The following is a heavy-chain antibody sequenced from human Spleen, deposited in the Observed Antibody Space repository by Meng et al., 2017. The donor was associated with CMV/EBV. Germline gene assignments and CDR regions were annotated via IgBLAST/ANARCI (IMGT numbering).Heavy chain of an antibody. Sequence: GESLKISCGASGFTFSSYAMSWVRQAPGKGLEWVGRTRNKANSYTTEYAASVKGRFTISRDDSKNSLYLQMNSLKTEDTAVYYCARVGYSYGHYAFDIWGQGTMVTVSS. D-gene: IGHD5-18*01. CDR2: TRNKANSYTT. J-gene: IGHJ3*02. CDR1: GFTFSSYA. V-gene: IGHV3-72*01. CDR3: ARVGYSYGHYAFDI.